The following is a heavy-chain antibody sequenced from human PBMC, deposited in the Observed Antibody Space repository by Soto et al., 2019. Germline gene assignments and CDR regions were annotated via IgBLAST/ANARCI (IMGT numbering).Heavy chain of an antibody. Sequence: PSETLSLTCTVSGGSINNYYLSWLRQSPGKGLEWLGYIYYSGTTNYNPSLKSRVTISIDRSESQFSLKVSSVTAADTAVYFCTRATYYRYYFDVWGHGTLVTVSS. D-gene: IGHD3-10*01. CDR2: IYYSGTT. CDR1: GGSINNYY. J-gene: IGHJ4*01. V-gene: IGHV4-59*01. CDR3: TRATYYRYYFDV.